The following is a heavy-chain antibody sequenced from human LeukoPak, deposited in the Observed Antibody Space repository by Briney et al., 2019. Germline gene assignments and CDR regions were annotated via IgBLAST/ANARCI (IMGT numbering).Heavy chain of an antibody. CDR2: ISSSSSYI. J-gene: IGHJ4*02. Sequence: GGSLRLSCAASGFTFSSYGMNWVRQAPGKGLEWVSSISSSSSYIYYADSVKGRFTISRDNAKNSLYLQMNSLRAEDKAVYYCARGDYYDSSGYYPFWGQGTLVTVSS. CDR3: ARGDYYDSSGYYPF. D-gene: IGHD3-22*01. CDR1: GFTFSSYG. V-gene: IGHV3-21*01.